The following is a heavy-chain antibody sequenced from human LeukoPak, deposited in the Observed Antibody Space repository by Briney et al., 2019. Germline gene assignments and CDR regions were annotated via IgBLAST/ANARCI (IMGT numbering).Heavy chain of an antibody. CDR1: GFTFSSYS. V-gene: IGHV3-48*01. Sequence: GGSLRLSCAASGFTFSSYSMNWVRQAPGKGLEWVSYISSSSSTIYYADSVKARLTISRDNAKNSLYLQMNSLRAEDTAVYYCARDGPYYDFWSGYYSLDYWGQGTLVTVSS. J-gene: IGHJ4*02. CDR2: ISSSSSTI. CDR3: ARDGPYYDFWSGYYSLDY. D-gene: IGHD3-3*01.